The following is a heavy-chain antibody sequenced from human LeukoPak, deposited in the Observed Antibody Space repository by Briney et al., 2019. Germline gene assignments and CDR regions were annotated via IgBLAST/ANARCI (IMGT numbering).Heavy chain of an antibody. J-gene: IGHJ4*02. CDR2: ISAYNGNT. CDR3: ARGGIAAARVPFFDY. Sequence: ASVKVSCKASGGTFSSYAISWVRQAPGQGLEWMGWISAYNGNTNYAQKLQGRVTMTTDTSTSTAYMELRSLRSDDTAVYYCARGGIAAARVPFFDYWGQGTLVTVSS. CDR1: GGTFSSYA. D-gene: IGHD6-13*01. V-gene: IGHV1-18*01.